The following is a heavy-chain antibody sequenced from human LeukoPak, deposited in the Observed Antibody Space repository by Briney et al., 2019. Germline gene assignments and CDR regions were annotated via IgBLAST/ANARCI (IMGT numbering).Heavy chain of an antibody. CDR3: AADRRQPYCTNGVCYYYYGMDV. J-gene: IGHJ6*02. V-gene: IGHV1-58*02. D-gene: IGHD2-8*01. CDR2: IFVGSGNT. CDR1: GFTFTSSA. Sequence: GTSVKVSCKASGFTFTSSAMQWVRQARGQRLEWRGWIFVGSGNTNYAQKFQERVTMTRDMSTSTAYMELSSLRSEDTTVYYCAADRRQPYCTNGVCYYYYGMDVWGQGTTVTVSS.